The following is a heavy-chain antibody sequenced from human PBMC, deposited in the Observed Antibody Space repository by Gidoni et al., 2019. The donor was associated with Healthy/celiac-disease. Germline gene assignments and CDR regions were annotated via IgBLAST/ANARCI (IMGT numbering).Heavy chain of an antibody. Sequence: QVQLQESGPGLVKPSETLSLTCTVSGGSISSYYWSWIRQPPGKGLEWIGYIYYSGSTNYNPSLKSRVTISVDTSKNQFSLKLSSVTAADTAVYYCARGSFFLAAYYGMDVWGQGTTVTVSS. D-gene: IGHD2-15*01. CDR3: ARGSFFLAAYYGMDV. V-gene: IGHV4-59*01. J-gene: IGHJ6*02. CDR2: IYYSGST. CDR1: GGSISSYY.